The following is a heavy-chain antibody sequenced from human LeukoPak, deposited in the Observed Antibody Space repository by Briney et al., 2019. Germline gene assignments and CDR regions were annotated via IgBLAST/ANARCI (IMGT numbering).Heavy chain of an antibody. Sequence: GGSLRLSCAVSGFTYSSYDMHWVRQATGRGLEWVSGIGTDGDTYYAGSVKGRFNISRENAKNSLYLQMNSLRAEDTAVYYCGRGGSTRAQAFDVWGQGTMVTVSS. D-gene: IGHD2-15*01. CDR3: GRGGSTRAQAFDV. CDR1: GFTYSSYD. J-gene: IGHJ3*01. CDR2: IGTDGDT. V-gene: IGHV3-13*01.